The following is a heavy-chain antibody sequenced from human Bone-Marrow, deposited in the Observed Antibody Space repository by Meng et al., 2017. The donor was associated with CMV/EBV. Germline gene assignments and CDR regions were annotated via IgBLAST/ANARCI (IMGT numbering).Heavy chain of an antibody. CDR1: GFTLSSNW. V-gene: IGHV3-74*01. Sequence: GESLQISCPAPGFTLSSNWMHWVRQAPGKGLVWVSRINSDGGSTNYADSVKGRFTISRDNARNTLHLQMNSLRADDTAVYYCAGTYSSSTSCHMEFDYWGQGTRVTVSS. CDR3: AGTYSSSTSCHMEFDY. J-gene: IGHJ4*02. CDR2: INSDGGST. D-gene: IGHD2-2*01.